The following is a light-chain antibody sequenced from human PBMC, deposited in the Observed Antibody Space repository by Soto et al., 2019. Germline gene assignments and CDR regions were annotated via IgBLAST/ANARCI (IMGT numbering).Light chain of an antibody. CDR3: QQYNSYPLT. V-gene: IGKV1-5*03. CDR2: KAS. J-gene: IGKJ4*01. CDR1: QSISSW. Sequence: IQMTQSPSTLSASVGDRVTITCRASQSISSWLAWYQQQPGKAPKLLIYKASSLESGVPSRFSGSGSGTEFTLTISRLQPDDFATYYCQQYNSYPLTFGGGTKVEIK.